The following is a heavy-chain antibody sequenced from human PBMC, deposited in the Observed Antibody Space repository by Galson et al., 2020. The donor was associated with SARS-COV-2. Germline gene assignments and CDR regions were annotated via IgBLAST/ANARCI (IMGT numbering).Heavy chain of an antibody. Sequence: SETLSLTCTVSGGSISSYYWSWIRQPPGKGLEWIGYIYYSGSTNYNPSLKSRVTISVDTSKNQFSLKLSSVTAADTAVYYCARHMKPMASGSYFYGGSLARPYYYGMDVWGQGTTVTVSS. CDR3: ARHMKPMASGSYFYGGSLARPYYYGMDV. CDR1: GGSISSYY. CDR2: IYYSGST. D-gene: IGHD3-10*01. J-gene: IGHJ6*02. V-gene: IGHV4-59*08.